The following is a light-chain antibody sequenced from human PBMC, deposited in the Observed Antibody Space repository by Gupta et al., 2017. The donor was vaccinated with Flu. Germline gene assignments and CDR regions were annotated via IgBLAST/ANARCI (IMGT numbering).Light chain of an antibody. CDR1: QSSSSY. CDR2: AAS. CDR3: QQSYSTLPT. V-gene: IGKV1-39*01. J-gene: IGKJ5*01. Sequence: PPSLSASVGDRVTITCRASQSSSSYLNWYQQKPGKAPKLLIDAASSLQSGVPSRFSGSGSGTDFTLTISRLQPEDFATYYCQQSYSTLPTFGQGTRLEIK.